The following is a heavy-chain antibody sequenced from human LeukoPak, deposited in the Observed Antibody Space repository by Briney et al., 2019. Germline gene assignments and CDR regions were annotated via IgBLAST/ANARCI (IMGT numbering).Heavy chain of an antibody. CDR2: ISGSGGST. CDR1: GFTFSTYP. D-gene: IGHD6-13*01. V-gene: IGHV3-23*01. Sequence: GGSLRLSCAASGFTFSTYPMSWVRQAPGKGLEWVSTISGSGGSTYYADSVKGRFTVSRDNAKNSLYLQMNSLRAEDTAVYYCARGHAPYSSSWYYFDYWGQGTLVTVSS. CDR3: ARGHAPYSSSWYYFDY. J-gene: IGHJ4*02.